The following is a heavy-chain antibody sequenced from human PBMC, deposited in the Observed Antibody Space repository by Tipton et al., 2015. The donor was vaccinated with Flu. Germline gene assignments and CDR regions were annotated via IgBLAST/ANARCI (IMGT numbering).Heavy chain of an antibody. V-gene: IGHV4-38-2*01. CDR2: IFRTGST. J-gene: IGHJ4*02. CDR1: GYSIRSGYY. Sequence: TLSLTCAVSGYSIRSGYYWGWIRQPPGKGLEWIGNIFRTGSTYHNPSLKSRVTMSVDTSKNQFSLKVFSVTAADTAVYYCARLPLPLSYFDNWGQGTLVTVSS. CDR3: ARLPLPLSYFDN.